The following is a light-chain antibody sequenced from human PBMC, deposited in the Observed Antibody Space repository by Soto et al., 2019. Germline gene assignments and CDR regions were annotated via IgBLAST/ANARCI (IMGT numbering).Light chain of an antibody. CDR3: QQRYSWLRV. V-gene: IGKV3-11*01. J-gene: IGKJ1*01. CDR1: QSVSSY. Sequence: EIVLTQSPVTLSLSPGERATLSCRASQSVSSYLAWYQQKPGQAPRLLIYSGYKRSPGVPARFSGSGSGTDFTLTISSLESDDFAIYYCQQRYSWLRVFGPGTKVEVK. CDR2: SGY.